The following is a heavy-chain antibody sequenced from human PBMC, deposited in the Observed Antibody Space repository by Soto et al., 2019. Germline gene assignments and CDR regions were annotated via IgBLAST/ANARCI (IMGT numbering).Heavy chain of an antibody. J-gene: IGHJ4*02. Sequence: QLQLQESGPGLVKPSETLSLTCTVSGGSISGSSYYWGWIRQPPGKGLEWIGSIYYSGSTYYNSSLKSRVTISVDTSKNQFSLKLNSVTAADTAVYYCARHPTTSLGDYWGQGTLVTVSS. D-gene: IGHD4-17*01. CDR1: GGSISGSSYY. CDR3: ARHPTTSLGDY. CDR2: IYYSGST. V-gene: IGHV4-39*01.